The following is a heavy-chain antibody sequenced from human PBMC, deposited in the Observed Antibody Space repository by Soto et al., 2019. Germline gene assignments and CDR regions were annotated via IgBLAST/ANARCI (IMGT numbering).Heavy chain of an antibody. J-gene: IGHJ4*02. CDR3: AKAPALVSPPSSDY. Sequence: GGSLRLSCAASGFPFSIYAMSLVRQSPGKGLEWVSAISVSGGSTYYADSVKGRFTISRDNSKNKMYLQMNSLRAEDKAVYYCAKAPALVSPPSSDYWGQGTKVTVSS. CDR2: ISVSGGST. CDR1: GFPFSIYA. D-gene: IGHD2-2*01. V-gene: IGHV3-23*01.